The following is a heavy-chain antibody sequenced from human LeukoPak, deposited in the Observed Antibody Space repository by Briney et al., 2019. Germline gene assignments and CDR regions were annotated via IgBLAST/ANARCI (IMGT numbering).Heavy chain of an antibody. CDR3: ARDVPYYYGSGYYGMDV. V-gene: IGHV3-48*02. J-gene: IGHJ6*02. CDR1: GLTFSSYS. CDR2: ISSSSSTI. D-gene: IGHD3-10*01. Sequence: TGGSLRLSCAASGLTFSSYSMNWVRQAPGKGLEWVSYISSSSSTIYYADSVKGRFTISRDNAKNSLYLQMNSLRDEDTAVYYCARDVPYYYGSGYYGMDVWGQGTTVTVSS.